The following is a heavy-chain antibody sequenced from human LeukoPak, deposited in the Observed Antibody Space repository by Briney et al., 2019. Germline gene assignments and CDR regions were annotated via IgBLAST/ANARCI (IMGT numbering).Heavy chain of an antibody. CDR3: ARDVHSSGWYSSTDY. V-gene: IGHV3-30*04. CDR1: GFTFSSYA. J-gene: IGHJ4*02. Sequence: GGSLRLSCAASGFTFSSYAMHWVRQAPGKGLEWVAVISYDGGNKYYADSVKGRFTISRDNSKNTLYLQMNSLRAEDTAVYYCARDVHSSGWYSSTDYWGQGTLVTVSS. D-gene: IGHD6-19*01. CDR2: ISYDGGNK.